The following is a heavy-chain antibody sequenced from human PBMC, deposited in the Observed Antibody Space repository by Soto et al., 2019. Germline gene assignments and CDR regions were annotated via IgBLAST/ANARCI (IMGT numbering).Heavy chain of an antibody. J-gene: IGHJ4*02. D-gene: IGHD6-6*01. CDR1: GYTFTGYY. Sequence: QLQLVQSGAEARKPGASVKVSCKTSGYTFTGYYLNWVRQAPGRGLEWVGWINPKTGDTNNAQKFQDRVTMTTATSISTGYMELSGLKSDDTAVYYCVTGDHLVRWGQGTRVTVSS. CDR3: VTGDHLVR. CDR2: INPKTGDT. V-gene: IGHV1-2*02.